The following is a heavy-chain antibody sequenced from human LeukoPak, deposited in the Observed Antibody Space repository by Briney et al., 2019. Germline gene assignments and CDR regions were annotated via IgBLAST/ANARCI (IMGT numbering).Heavy chain of an antibody. V-gene: IGHV3-7*01. Sequence: PGGSLRLSCAASGFTFSRYWMSWVRQAPGKGLEWVANVKQDGSEKYYVDSVKGRFTISRDNAKNSLYLQMNSLRAEDTAVYYCAREGGLQPDYWGQGTLVTVSS. CDR2: VKQDGSEK. CDR1: GFTFSRYW. CDR3: AREGGLQPDY. J-gene: IGHJ4*02. D-gene: IGHD5-24*01.